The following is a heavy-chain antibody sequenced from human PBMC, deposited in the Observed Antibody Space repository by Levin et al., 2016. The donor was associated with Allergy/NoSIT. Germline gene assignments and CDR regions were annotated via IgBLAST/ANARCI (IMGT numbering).Heavy chain of an antibody. V-gene: IGHV3-33*08. J-gene: IGHJ3*02. CDR3: AREFFWPAAIGDDAFDI. D-gene: IGHD2-2*01. Sequence: GESLKISCAASGFTFSSYGMHWVRQAPGKGLEWVAVIWYDGSNKYYADSVKGRFTISRDNSKNTLYLQMNSLRAEDTAVYYCAREFFWPAAIGDDAFDIWGQGTMVTVSS. CDR2: IWYDGSNK. CDR1: GFTFSSYG.